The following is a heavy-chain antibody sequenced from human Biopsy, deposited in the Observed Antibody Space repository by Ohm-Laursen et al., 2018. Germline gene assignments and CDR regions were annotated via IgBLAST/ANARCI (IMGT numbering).Heavy chain of an antibody. J-gene: IGHJ6*02. CDR1: GFPFSTYA. CDR3: ARPPWGHAYGYYNGMDV. V-gene: IGHV3-11*01. CDR2: ITNSGGTV. Sequence: SLRLSCAASGFPFSTYAMSWVRQPPGKGLEWVSYITNSGGTVYYEDSVKGRFTVSRDNAKNSLYLQMDRLRAEDTAVYYCARPPWGHAYGYYNGMDVWGQGTTVIVSS. D-gene: IGHD3-10*01.